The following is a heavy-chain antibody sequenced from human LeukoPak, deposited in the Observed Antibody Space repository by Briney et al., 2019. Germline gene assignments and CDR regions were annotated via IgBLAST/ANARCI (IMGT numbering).Heavy chain of an antibody. J-gene: IGHJ4*02. CDR2: ISGSGGST. V-gene: IGHV3-23*01. Sequence: GGSLRPSCAASGFTFSSYAMSWVRQAPGKGLEWVSAISGSGGSTYYADSVKGRFTISRDNSKNTLYLQTNSLRAEDTAVYYCAKVRRYSSGWYDFDYWGQGTLVTVSS. D-gene: IGHD6-19*01. CDR1: GFTFSSYA. CDR3: AKVRRYSSGWYDFDY.